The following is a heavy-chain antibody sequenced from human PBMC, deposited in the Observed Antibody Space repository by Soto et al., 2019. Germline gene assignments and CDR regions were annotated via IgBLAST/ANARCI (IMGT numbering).Heavy chain of an antibody. Sequence: QVQLVQSGAEVKKPGSSVKVSCKASRGTFSSYAISWVRQAPGQGLEWLGGIIPIFGTANYAQKFQGRVTITADESTSKAYMELSSLRSEDTAVYYCARVGYCGGDGDPYDYWGQGTLVTVSS. V-gene: IGHV1-69*01. D-gene: IGHD2-21*02. CDR2: IIPIFGTA. CDR3: ARVGYCGGDGDPYDY. J-gene: IGHJ4*02. CDR1: RGTFSSYA.